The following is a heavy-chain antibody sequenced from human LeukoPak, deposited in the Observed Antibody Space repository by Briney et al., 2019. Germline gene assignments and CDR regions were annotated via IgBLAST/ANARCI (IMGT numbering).Heavy chain of an antibody. J-gene: IGHJ6*03. CDR1: GGSFSGYY. Sequence: PSETLSLTCAVYGGSFSGYYWSWIRQPPGKGLEWIGEINHSGSTNYNPSLKSRVTISVDTSKNQFSLKLSSVTAADTAVYYCARGQVAMYYYYYYMDVWGKGTTVTVSS. CDR2: INHSGST. CDR3: ARGQVAMYYYYYYMDV. V-gene: IGHV4-34*01.